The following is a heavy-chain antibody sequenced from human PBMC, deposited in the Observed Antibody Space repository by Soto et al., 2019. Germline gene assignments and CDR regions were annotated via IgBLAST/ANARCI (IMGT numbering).Heavy chain of an antibody. D-gene: IGHD4-4*01. CDR2: VYYSGST. J-gene: IGHJ3*02. CDR1: GGSISSYY. V-gene: IGHV4-59*01. Sequence: PSETLSLTCTVSGGSISSYYWSWIRQPPGKGLKWIGYVYYSGSTNYNPSLKSRVTISVDTSKNQFSLKLSSVTAADTAVYYCATHHVEMTTNYAFDIWGQGTMVTVSS. CDR3: ATHHVEMTTNYAFDI.